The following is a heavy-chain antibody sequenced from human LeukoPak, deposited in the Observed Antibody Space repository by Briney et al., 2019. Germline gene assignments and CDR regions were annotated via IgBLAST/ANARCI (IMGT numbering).Heavy chain of an antibody. CDR2: VCIAADT. V-gene: IGHV3-13*01. Sequence: GGSLRLSCAASGFTFSDHAMHWVSHAPGKGLEWVSAVCIAADTFYPGSVKGRFTISRENAKNSLYLQMNSLSVEDTAVYYCVRQKKSHGNFDYWGQGTLVTVSS. CDR3: VRQKKSHGNFDY. CDR1: GFTFSDHA. J-gene: IGHJ4*02. D-gene: IGHD1-26*01.